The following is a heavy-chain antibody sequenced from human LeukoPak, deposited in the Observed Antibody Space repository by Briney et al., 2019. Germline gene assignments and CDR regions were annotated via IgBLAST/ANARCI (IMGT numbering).Heavy chain of an antibody. D-gene: IGHD3-22*01. Sequence: SQTLSLTCGISGDSVSSKSVVWNWIRQPPSRGLEWLGRTYYRSKWYNDYAVSVKSRITINPDTSKNQFSLQLNSVTPEDTVVYYCARGFSGSMDVWGQGTTVTVSS. J-gene: IGHJ6*02. CDR2: TYYRSKWYN. V-gene: IGHV6-1*01. CDR1: GDSVSSKSVV. CDR3: ARGFSGSMDV.